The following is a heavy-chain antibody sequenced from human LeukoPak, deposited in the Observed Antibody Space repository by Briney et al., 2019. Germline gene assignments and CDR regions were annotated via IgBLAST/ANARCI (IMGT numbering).Heavy chain of an antibody. Sequence: SETLSLTCTVSGGSISSYYWTWIRQPPGKGLEWIGEINHSGNTNYNPSLKSRVTISVDTSKNQFSLKLSSVTAADTAVYYCARPRVGYCSSTSCRSPLDVWGKGTTVTVSS. CDR3: ARPRVGYCSSTSCRSPLDV. CDR2: INHSGNT. D-gene: IGHD2-2*01. CDR1: GGSISSYY. V-gene: IGHV4-34*01. J-gene: IGHJ6*04.